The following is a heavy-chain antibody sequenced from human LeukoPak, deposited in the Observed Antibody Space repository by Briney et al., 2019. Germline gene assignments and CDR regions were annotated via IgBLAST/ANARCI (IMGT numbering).Heavy chain of an antibody. D-gene: IGHD6-13*01. CDR2: ISGSGGST. CDR1: GFTFSSYA. J-gene: IGHJ4*02. V-gene: IGHV3-23*01. Sequence: GGSLRLSCAASGFTFSSYAMSWVRQAPGKGLEWVSAISGSGGSTYYADSVKGRFTISRDNSKNTLYLQMNSLRAEDTAVYYCAKLPGYSSSWCPPFFDYWGQGTLVTVSS. CDR3: AKLPGYSSSWCPPFFDY.